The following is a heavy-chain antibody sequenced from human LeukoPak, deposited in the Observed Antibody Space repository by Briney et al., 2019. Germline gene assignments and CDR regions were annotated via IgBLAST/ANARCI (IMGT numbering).Heavy chain of an antibody. V-gene: IGHV4-34*01. CDR3: ARDHYYGSGSYYYYYMDV. CDR2: INHSGST. Sequence: SETLSLTCAVYGGSFSGYYWSWIRQPPGKGLEWIGEINHSGSTNYNPSLKSRVTISVDTSKNQFSLKLSSVTAADTAVYYCARDHYYGSGSYYYYYMDVWGKGTTVTISS. J-gene: IGHJ6*03. CDR1: GGSFSGYY. D-gene: IGHD3-10*01.